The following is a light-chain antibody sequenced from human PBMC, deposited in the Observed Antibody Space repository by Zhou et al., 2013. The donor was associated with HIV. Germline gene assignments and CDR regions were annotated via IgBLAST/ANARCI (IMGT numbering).Light chain of an antibody. CDR2: GAS. Sequence: EVLMTQSPVTLSVSPGARATLSCRASQSVTNIAWYQQKAGQPPRLLIYGASTRATGIPARFSGSGSGTDFTLTISSLQSEDFAVYYCQQYNNWPRITFGQGTRLEIK. V-gene: IGKV3-15*01. J-gene: IGKJ5*01. CDR1: QSVTN. CDR3: QQYNNWPRIT.